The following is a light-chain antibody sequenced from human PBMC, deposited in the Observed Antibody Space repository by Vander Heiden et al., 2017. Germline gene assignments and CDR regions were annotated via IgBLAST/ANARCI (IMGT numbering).Light chain of an antibody. CDR2: AES. J-gene: IGKJ4*01. Sequence: IQLTQSPSSLSASVGDRVTITCRASQGSSSYLAWYQQKPGIAPKLLIDAESTFHSGFPARLSGRGSGKDVTLTSSSLPPEDVETDFCPQLKSYPRTLGGGTKVEIK. CDR1: QGSSSY. CDR3: PQLKSYPRT. V-gene: IGKV1-9*01.